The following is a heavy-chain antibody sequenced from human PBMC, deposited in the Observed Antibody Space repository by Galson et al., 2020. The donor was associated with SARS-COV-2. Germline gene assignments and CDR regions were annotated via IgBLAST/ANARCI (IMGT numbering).Heavy chain of an antibody. CDR3: ARTIPFMDV. V-gene: IGHV3-48*04. J-gene: IGHJ6*02. D-gene: IGHD3-3*01. CDR1: GFTFSSYS. Sequence: GESLKISCAASGFTFSSYSMNWVRQAPGKGLEWVSYISSSSSTIYYADSVKGRFTISRDNAKNSLYLQMNSLRAEDTAVYYCARTIPFMDVWGQGTTVTVSS. CDR2: ISSSSSTI.